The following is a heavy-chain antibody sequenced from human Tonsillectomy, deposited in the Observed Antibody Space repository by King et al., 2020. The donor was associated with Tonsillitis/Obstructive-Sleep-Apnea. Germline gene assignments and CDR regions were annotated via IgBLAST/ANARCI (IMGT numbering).Heavy chain of an antibody. CDR3: ARAQDSSGYFAASYFDY. J-gene: IGHJ4*02. D-gene: IGHD3-22*01. V-gene: IGHV3-33*01. Sequence: VQLVESGGGVVQPGRSLRLSCAASGFTFSSYDMHWVRQAPGKGLEWVAVIWYDGSNKYYADSVKGRFTISRDNSKNTLYLQMNSLRAEDTAVYYCARAQDSSGYFAASYFDYWGQGTLVTVSS. CDR2: IWYDGSNK. CDR1: GFTFSSYD.